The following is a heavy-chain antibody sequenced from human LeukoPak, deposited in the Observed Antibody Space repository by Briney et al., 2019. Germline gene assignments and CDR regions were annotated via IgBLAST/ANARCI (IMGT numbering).Heavy chain of an antibody. CDR3: ARDLGSTGKTGCDL. D-gene: IGHD1-1*01. CDR1: GFPFSSYE. J-gene: IGHJ5*02. CDR2: ISSSGSTM. V-gene: IGHV3-48*03. Sequence: GGSLRLSCAASGFPFSSYEMNWVRQAPGKGLEWVSYISSSGSTMYYADSVKGRFTISRDNAQNSLFLQMNSLRAEDTAVYYCARDLGSTGKTGCDLWGQGTLVTVSS.